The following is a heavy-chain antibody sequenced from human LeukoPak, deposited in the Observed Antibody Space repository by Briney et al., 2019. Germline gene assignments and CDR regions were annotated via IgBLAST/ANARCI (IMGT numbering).Heavy chain of an antibody. Sequence: ASVKVSCKASGYTFTSYAMHWVRQAPGQRLEWMGWINAGNGNTKYSQKFQGRVTIARDTSASTAYMELSSLRSEDTAVYYCASTIKGWLQFQYYFDYWGQGTLVTVSS. V-gene: IGHV1-3*01. CDR3: ASTIKGWLQFQYYFDY. CDR1: GYTFTSYA. D-gene: IGHD5-24*01. J-gene: IGHJ4*02. CDR2: INAGNGNT.